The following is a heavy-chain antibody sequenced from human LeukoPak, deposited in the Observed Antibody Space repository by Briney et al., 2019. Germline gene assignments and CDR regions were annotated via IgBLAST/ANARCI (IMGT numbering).Heavy chain of an antibody. V-gene: IGHV4-39*02. CDR1: GGSISSGDYY. D-gene: IGHD3-3*01. CDR3: VRADFWSGLFDY. Sequence: SQTLSLTCTVSGGSISSGDYYWSWIRQPPGKGLEWIGSIYYSGNTYYNPSLKSRVTLSVDTSKNHFSLKLNSVTAADTAVYYCVRADFWSGLFDYWGQGTLVTVSS. CDR2: IYYSGNT. J-gene: IGHJ4*02.